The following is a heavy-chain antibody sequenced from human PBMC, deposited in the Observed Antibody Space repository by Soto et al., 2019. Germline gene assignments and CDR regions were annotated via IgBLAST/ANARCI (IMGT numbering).Heavy chain of an antibody. J-gene: IGHJ6*02. CDR1: GGTFSSYA. D-gene: IGHD2-15*01. V-gene: IGHV1-69*06. Sequence: QVQLVQSGAEVKKPGSSVKVSCKASGGTFSSYAISWVRQAPGQGLEWMGGIIPIFGTANYAQKFQGRVTITADKSTSTAYMELSSLRSEDTAVYYCARENIVVVVAADYYYYGMDVWGQGTTVTVSS. CDR3: ARENIVVVVAADYYYYGMDV. CDR2: IIPIFGTA.